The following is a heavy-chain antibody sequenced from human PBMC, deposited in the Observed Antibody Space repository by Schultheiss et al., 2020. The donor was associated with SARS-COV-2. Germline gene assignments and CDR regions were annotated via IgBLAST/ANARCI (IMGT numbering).Heavy chain of an antibody. V-gene: IGHV4-59*08. CDR3: ARQLSSGWYGYYFDY. CDR1: GGSFSGYY. Sequence: SETLSLTCAVYGGSFSGYYWSWIRQHPGKGLEWIGYIYYSGSTYYNPSLKSRVTISVDTSKNQFSLKLSSVTAADTAVYYCARQLSSGWYGYYFDYWGQGTLVTVSS. CDR2: IYYSGST. D-gene: IGHD6-19*01. J-gene: IGHJ4*02.